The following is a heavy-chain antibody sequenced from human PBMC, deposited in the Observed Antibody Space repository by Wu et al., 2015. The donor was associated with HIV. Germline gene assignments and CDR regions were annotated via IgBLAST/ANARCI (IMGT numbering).Heavy chain of an antibody. CDR2: IIPLFGTT. CDR1: GKTYNA. V-gene: IGHV1-69*05. CDR3: ASPRSPGYSSAWPTYFDY. Sequence: QVQLVQSGAEVKKPGSSAKISCKASGKTYNAINWVRQAPGQGLEWMGGIIPLFGTTDYAQIFQGRVTITTDESTSTAYMRLSSLRSEDTAVYYCASPRSPGYSSAWPTYFDYWGQGTLVTVSS. D-gene: IGHD6-19*01. J-gene: IGHJ4*02.